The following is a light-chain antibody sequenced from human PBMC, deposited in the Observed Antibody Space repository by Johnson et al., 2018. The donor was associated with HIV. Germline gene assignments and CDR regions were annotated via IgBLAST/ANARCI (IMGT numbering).Light chain of an antibody. CDR1: SSNIGNNY. CDR2: DNN. V-gene: IGLV1-51*01. J-gene: IGLJ1*01. CDR3: GTWDSSLSAGWV. Sequence: QAVLTQPPSVSAAPGQKVTISCSGSSSNIGNNYVSWYQQLPGTAPKLLIYDNNKRPSGIPDRFSGSKSGTSATLCITGLQTGDEDDYYCGTWDSSLSAGWVFGTGTKVTVL.